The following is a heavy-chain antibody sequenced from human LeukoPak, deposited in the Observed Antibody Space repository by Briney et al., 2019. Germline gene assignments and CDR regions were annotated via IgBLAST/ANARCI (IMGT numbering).Heavy chain of an antibody. D-gene: IGHD3-22*01. CDR1: GGSISSSSYY. J-gene: IGHJ4*02. CDR3: ARQKLYDSSGYFDS. V-gene: IGHV4-39*01. CDR2: IYYSGST. Sequence: SETLSLTCTVSGGSISSSSYYWGWIRQPPGKGLEWIGSIYYSGSTYYNPSLKSRVTISVDTSKNQFALKLSSVTAADTAVYYCARQKLYDSSGYFDSWGQGTLVTVSS.